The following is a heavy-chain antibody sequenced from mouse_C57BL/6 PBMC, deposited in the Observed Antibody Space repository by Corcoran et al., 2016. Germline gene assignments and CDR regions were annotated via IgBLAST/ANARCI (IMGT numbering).Heavy chain of an antibody. Sequence: EVQLQQSGPELVKPGASVKISCKASGYTFTDYYMNWVKQSHGKSLEWIGDINPNNGGTSYNQKFKGKATLTVDKSSSTAYMELRSLTSEDSAVYYCATLYYYGSSYENFDVWGTGTTVTVSS. J-gene: IGHJ1*03. CDR2: INPNNGGT. CDR3: ATLYYYGSSYENFDV. V-gene: IGHV1-26*01. D-gene: IGHD1-1*01. CDR1: GYTFTDYY.